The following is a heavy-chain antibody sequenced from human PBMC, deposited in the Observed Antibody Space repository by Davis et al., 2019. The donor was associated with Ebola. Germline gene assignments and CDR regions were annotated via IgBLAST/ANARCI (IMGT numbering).Heavy chain of an antibody. V-gene: IGHV4-34*01. CDR2: INHSGST. D-gene: IGHD4-17*01. CDR3: ARGRYDDYYFDY. CDR1: GGSFSGYY. Sequence: MPGGSLRLSCAVYGGSFSGYYWSWTRQPPGKGLEWIGEINHSGSTNYNPSLKSRVTISVDTSKNQFSLKLSSVTAADTAVYYCARGRYDDYYFDYWGQGTLVTVSS. J-gene: IGHJ4*02.